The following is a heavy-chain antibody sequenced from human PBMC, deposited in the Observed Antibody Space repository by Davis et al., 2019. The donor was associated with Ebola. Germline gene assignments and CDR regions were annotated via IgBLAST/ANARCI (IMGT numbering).Heavy chain of an antibody. CDR1: GFTFSDYY. J-gene: IGHJ4*02. D-gene: IGHD5-12*01. CDR3: AREGYSGDPFDY. Sequence: GESLKISCAASGFTFSDYYMSWIRQAPGKGLEWVSYISSSGSTIYYADSVKGRFTISRDNSKNTLYLQMNSLRAEDTAVYYCAREGYSGDPFDYWGQGTLVTVSS. V-gene: IGHV3-11*04. CDR2: ISSSGSTI.